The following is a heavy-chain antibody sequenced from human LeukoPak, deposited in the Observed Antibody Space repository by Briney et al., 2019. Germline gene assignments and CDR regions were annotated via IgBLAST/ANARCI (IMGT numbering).Heavy chain of an antibody. CDR1: GFTFSSYA. D-gene: IGHD5-18*01. V-gene: IGHV3-23*01. CDR3: ARGGYSYGAFDY. CDR2: TSGSGGST. J-gene: IGHJ4*02. Sequence: PGGSLRLSCAASGFTFSSYAMSWVRQAPGKGLEWVSATSGSGGSTYYADSVKGRFTISRDNSKNTLYLQMNSLRAEDTVVYYCARGGYSYGAFDYWGQGTLVTVSS.